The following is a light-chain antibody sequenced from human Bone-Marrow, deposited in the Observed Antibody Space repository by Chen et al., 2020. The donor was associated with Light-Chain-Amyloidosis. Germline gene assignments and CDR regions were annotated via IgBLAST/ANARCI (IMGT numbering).Light chain of an antibody. J-gene: IGLJ1*01. CDR3: SSYTITNTLV. V-gene: IGLV2-14*01. CDR1: SSNVGGDNH. CDR2: EVT. Sequence: QSALTQPASVSGSPAQSTTISRTGTSSNVGGDNHVSWYQQHPDKDPKLMIYEVTNRPSWVPDRFSGSKSDNTASLTISGLQTEDEADYFCSSYTITNTLVFGSGTRVTVL.